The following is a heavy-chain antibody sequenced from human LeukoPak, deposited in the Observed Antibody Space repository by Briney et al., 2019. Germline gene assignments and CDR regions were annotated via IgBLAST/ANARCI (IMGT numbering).Heavy chain of an antibody. D-gene: IGHD6-6*01. CDR2: ISGSGGST. CDR1: GFTFSSYA. V-gene: IGHV3-23*01. J-gene: IGHJ4*02. Sequence: PGASLRLSCAASGFTFSSYAMSWVRQAPGKGPEWVSAISGSGGSTYYADSVKGRFTISRDNSKNTLYLQMNSLRAEDTAVYYCEKVKSRSIAARGGYFDYWGQGTLVTVSS. CDR3: EKVKSRSIAARGGYFDY.